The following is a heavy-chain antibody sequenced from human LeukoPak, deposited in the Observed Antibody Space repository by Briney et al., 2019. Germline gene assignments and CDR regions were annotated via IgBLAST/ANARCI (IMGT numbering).Heavy chain of an antibody. CDR1: GGTFSSYA. D-gene: IGHD6-19*01. CDR2: IIPIFGTA. Sequence: EASVKVSCKASGGTFSSYAISWVRQAPGQGLEWMGRIIPIFGTANYAQKFQGRVTITTDESTSTAYMELSSLRSEDTAVYYCARDRGRRQWLPFDYWGQGTLVTVSS. V-gene: IGHV1-69*05. J-gene: IGHJ4*02. CDR3: ARDRGRRQWLPFDY.